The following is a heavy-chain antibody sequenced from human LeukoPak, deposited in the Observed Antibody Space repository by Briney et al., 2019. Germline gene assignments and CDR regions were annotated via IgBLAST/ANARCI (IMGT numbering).Heavy chain of an antibody. Sequence: ASVKVSCKASGYTFTSYGISWVRQAPGQGLEWMGWISAYNGNTNYAQKLQGRVTMTTDTSTSTAYMELRSPRSDDTAVYYCARDGGIAAAGIWAGFDAFDIWGQGTMVTVSS. J-gene: IGHJ3*02. V-gene: IGHV1-18*01. CDR2: ISAYNGNT. CDR1: GYTFTSYG. D-gene: IGHD6-13*01. CDR3: ARDGGIAAAGIWAGFDAFDI.